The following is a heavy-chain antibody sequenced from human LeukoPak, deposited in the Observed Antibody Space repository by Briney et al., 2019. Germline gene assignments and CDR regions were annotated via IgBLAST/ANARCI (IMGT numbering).Heavy chain of an antibody. CDR3: ARDSRGTAMGSRADY. J-gene: IGHJ4*02. CDR2: INPDGTST. Sequence: GGSLRLSCAASGFTFSSYAMSWVRQAPGKGLVWVSRINPDGTSTSYADSVKGRFTISRDNAKNSLYLQMNSLRAEDTAVYYCARDSRGTAMGSRADYWGQGTLVTVSS. D-gene: IGHD5-18*01. CDR1: GFTFSSYA. V-gene: IGHV3-74*01.